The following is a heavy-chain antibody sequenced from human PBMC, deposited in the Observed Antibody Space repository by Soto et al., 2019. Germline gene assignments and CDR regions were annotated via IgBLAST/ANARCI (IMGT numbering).Heavy chain of an antibody. CDR2: IYYSGST. V-gene: IGHV4-59*01. CDR3: AREQRYYYGSGSYSNAFDI. CDR1: GGSISSYY. J-gene: IGHJ3*02. D-gene: IGHD3-10*01. Sequence: QVQLQESGPGLVKPSETLSLTCTVSGGSISSYYWSWIRQPPGKGLEWIGYIYYSGSTNYNPSLKSRVTISVDTSKHQFSLKLSSVTAADTAVYYCAREQRYYYGSGSYSNAFDIWGQGTMVTVSS.